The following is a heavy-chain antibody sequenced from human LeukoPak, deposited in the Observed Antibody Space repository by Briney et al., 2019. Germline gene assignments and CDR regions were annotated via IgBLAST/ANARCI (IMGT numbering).Heavy chain of an antibody. CDR3: AKSRVVAATNRPLDY. J-gene: IGHJ4*02. CDR2: ISDSGGGT. D-gene: IGHD2-15*01. CDR1: GFTFSSYA. Sequence: PGGSLRLSCAASGFTFSSYAMSWVRQAPGKGLESVSSISDSGGGTYYADSVKGRFTISRDNSKNTLYLQMNSLTAEDTAVYYCAKSRVVAATNRPLDYWGQGTLVTVSS. V-gene: IGHV3-23*01.